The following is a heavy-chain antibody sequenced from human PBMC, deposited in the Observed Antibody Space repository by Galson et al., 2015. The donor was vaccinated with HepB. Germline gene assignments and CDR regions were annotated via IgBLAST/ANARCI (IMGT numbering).Heavy chain of an antibody. CDR1: GFTFSSYG. J-gene: IGHJ5*02. Sequence: SLRLSCAASGFTFSSYGMHWVRQAPGKGLEWVAVIWYDGNNKNYADSVKGRFTISRDNSKNTLYLQTDSLRAEDMAVYYCARGGYCSSTSCIAWWFDPWGQGTLVTVSS. CDR2: IWYDGNNK. V-gene: IGHV3-33*01. CDR3: ARGGYCSSTSCIAWWFDP. D-gene: IGHD2-2*01.